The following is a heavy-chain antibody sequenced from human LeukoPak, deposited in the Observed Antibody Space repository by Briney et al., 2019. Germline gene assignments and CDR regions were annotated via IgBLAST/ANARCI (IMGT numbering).Heavy chain of an antibody. V-gene: IGHV1-46*01. CDR3: ARALPHRRLMDTTMEQHWFDP. CDR2: INPSGGST. D-gene: IGHD5-18*01. CDR1: GYIFTSYF. Sequence: ASVKVSCKASGYIFTSYFMHWVRQAPGQGLEWMGLINPSGGSTRYAQKFQGRVAMTRDMSTSTVYMELSSLRSEDTAVYYCARALPHRRLMDTTMEQHWFDPWGQGTLVTVSS. J-gene: IGHJ5*02.